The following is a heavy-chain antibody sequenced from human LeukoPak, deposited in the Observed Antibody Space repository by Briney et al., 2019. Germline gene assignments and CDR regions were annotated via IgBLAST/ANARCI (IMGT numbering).Heavy chain of an antibody. CDR2: INHSGST. V-gene: IGHV4-34*01. J-gene: IGHJ4*02. D-gene: IGHD6-13*01. Sequence: SETLSLTCAVYGGXFSGYYCSWIRQPPGKGLEWIGQINHSGSTNYNPSLKSRVTISVDTSKNQFSLKLSSVTAADTAVYYCARREYSSSWSNFDYWGQGTLVTVSS. CDR1: GGXFSGYY. CDR3: ARREYSSSWSNFDY.